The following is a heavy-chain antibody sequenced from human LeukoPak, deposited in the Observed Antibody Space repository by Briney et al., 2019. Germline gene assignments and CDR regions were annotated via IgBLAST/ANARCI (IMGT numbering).Heavy chain of an antibody. CDR2: ISGSAGRT. CDR3: VGTIASRGSEY. V-gene: IGHV3-23*01. D-gene: IGHD6-6*01. Sequence: PGGSLRLSCTTSGFTFSDYGMSWVRQAPGKGLEWVSGISGSAGRTYYADSVKGRFTASRDNAKNTVYLQMNNLRVDDTAMYYCVGTIASRGSEYWGQGALVTVSS. J-gene: IGHJ4*02. CDR1: GFTFSDYG.